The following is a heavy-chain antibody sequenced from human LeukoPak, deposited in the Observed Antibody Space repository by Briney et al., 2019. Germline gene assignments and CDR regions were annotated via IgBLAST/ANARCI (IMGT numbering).Heavy chain of an antibody. J-gene: IGHJ6*02. D-gene: IGHD6-13*01. CDR2: IHYRERT. Sequence: PSETLSLTCTVSGGSISGGIYRWGWIRQPPGKGLEWIGNIHYRERTYYHPSLKTRVTMSVDTSKSHFSLKLSSVTAADTAVYYCARGPVYSSSWYYYYYGMDVWGQGTTVTVSS. CDR3: ARGPVYSSSWYYYYYGMDV. CDR1: GGSISGGIYR. V-gene: IGHV4-39*02.